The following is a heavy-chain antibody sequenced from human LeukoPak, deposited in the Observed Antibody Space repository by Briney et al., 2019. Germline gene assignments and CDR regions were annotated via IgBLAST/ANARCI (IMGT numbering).Heavy chain of an antibody. J-gene: IGHJ6*03. V-gene: IGHV4-34*01. CDR2: INDIGNT. CDR1: GGSFSGYY. D-gene: IGHD3-10*01. Sequence: SETLSLTCAVYGGSFSGYYWSWIRQPPGKGLEWIGEINDIGNTNYDPSLRSRVTISVDTSKNQFSLSLISATAADTAVYFCARLGSVGYYNYQYMDIWGNGTTVTVSS. CDR3: ARLGSVGYYNYQYMDI.